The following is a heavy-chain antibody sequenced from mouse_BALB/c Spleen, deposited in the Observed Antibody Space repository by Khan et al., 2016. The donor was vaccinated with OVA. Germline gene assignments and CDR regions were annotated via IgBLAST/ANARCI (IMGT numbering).Heavy chain of an antibody. V-gene: IGHV9-3*02. D-gene: IGHD2-3*01. CDR2: INTNTGEP. CDR3: ARDDGYWAY. Sequence: QIQLVQSGPELKKPGETVKISCKTSGYTFTNYGMNWVKQAPGNGLKWMGWINTNTGEPTYAEEFKGRFAFSLETSAPTAYLQINNLKNEDTATYFCARDDGYWAYWGQGTLVTVSA. J-gene: IGHJ3*01. CDR1: GYTFTNYG.